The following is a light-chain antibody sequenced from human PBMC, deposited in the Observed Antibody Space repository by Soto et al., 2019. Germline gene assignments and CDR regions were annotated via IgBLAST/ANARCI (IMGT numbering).Light chain of an antibody. CDR2: RDN. Sequence: QSVLTQPPSASGTPGQRVTISCSGSSSNIGSNYVYWYQQLPGTAHKLLIYRDNQRPSGVPDRFAGSKYGTSASLAISGLRFEDEADYYCAAWDDSLSVWVFGGGTKLTVL. V-gene: IGLV1-47*01. J-gene: IGLJ3*02. CDR3: AAWDDSLSVWV. CDR1: SSNIGSNY.